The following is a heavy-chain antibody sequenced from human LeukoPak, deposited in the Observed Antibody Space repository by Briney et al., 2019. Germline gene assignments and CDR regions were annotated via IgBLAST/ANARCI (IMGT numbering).Heavy chain of an antibody. CDR3: ARSSSSWSWFDP. D-gene: IGHD6-13*01. CDR1: GYSISSGYY. CDR2: IHHSGST. J-gene: IGHJ5*02. Sequence: PSETLSLTCAVSGYSISSGYYWGWIWQPPGNGLEWIGSIHHSGSTYYKPSLKSRVTISVDTSKNQFSLKVSSVTAADTAVFYCARSSSSWSWFDPWGQGTLVTVSS. V-gene: IGHV4-38-2*01.